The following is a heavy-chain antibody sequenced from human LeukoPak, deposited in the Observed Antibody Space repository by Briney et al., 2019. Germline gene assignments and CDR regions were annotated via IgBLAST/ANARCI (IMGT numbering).Heavy chain of an antibody. Sequence: GGSLRLSCAASGFTFSSYGMHWVRQAPGKGLEWVAFIRYDGSNKYYADSVKGRFTISRDNSKNTLYLQMNSLRAEDTAVYYCAKVMEVYYYDSSGYVDYWGQGTLVTVSS. CDR1: GFTFSSYG. D-gene: IGHD3-22*01. CDR2: IRYDGSNK. V-gene: IGHV3-30*02. CDR3: AKVMEVYYYDSSGYVDY. J-gene: IGHJ4*02.